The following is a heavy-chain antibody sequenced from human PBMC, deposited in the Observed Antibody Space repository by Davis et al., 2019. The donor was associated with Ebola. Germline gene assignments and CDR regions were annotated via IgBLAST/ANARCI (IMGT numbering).Heavy chain of an antibody. Sequence: GESLKISCAASGFTFTNYAMSWVRQAPGKGLEWVANIKQDGSEKYYVDSVKGRFTISRDNAKNSLYLQMNSLRAEDTAVYYCARDSDYGYYHGMDVWGQGTTVTVSS. CDR1: GFTFTNYA. D-gene: IGHD4-17*01. CDR2: IKQDGSEK. J-gene: IGHJ6*02. V-gene: IGHV3-7*01. CDR3: ARDSDYGYYHGMDV.